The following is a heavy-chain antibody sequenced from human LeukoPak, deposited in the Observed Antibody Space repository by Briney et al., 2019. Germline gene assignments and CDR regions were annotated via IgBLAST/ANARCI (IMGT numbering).Heavy chain of an antibody. CDR3: ARDDILTGYTIDY. J-gene: IGHJ4*02. Sequence: PGRSLRLSCAVSGFTFSDYGMHWVRQTPGKGLEWVAVIWHDGSHKFYADSVKDRFSISRDDSKNTLYLQLNSLRVEDTAVYFCARDDILTGYTIDYWGQGTLVTVSS. V-gene: IGHV3-33*01. D-gene: IGHD3-9*01. CDR1: GFTFSDYG. CDR2: IWHDGSHK.